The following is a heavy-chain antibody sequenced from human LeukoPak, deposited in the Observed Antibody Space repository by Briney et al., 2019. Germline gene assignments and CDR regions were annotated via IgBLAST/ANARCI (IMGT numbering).Heavy chain of an antibody. CDR3: ARAPKTTVTTFAPDY. CDR1: GYTFTSYG. V-gene: IGHV1-18*01. Sequence: ASVKVSCKASGYTFTSYGISWVRQAPGQGLEWMGWISAYNGNTNYAQKLQGRVTMTTDTSTSTAYMELRSLRSDDTAVYYCARAPKTTVTTFAPDYWGQGTLVTVSS. CDR2: ISAYNGNT. J-gene: IGHJ4*02. D-gene: IGHD4-17*01.